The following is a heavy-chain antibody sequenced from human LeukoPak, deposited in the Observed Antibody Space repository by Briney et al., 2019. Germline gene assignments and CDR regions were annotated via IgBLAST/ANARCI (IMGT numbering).Heavy chain of an antibody. Sequence: GGSLRLSCAASGFTLSSYRMTWVRQAPGKGLERVANIKQDGSEKYYVDSVKGRFTISRDNAKNSLYLQMNSLRAEDTAVYYCATVRSNYYYYYMDVWGKGTTVTVSS. CDR3: ATVRSNYYYYYMDV. CDR2: IKQDGSEK. J-gene: IGHJ6*03. CDR1: GFTLSSYR. V-gene: IGHV3-7*01. D-gene: IGHD1-14*01.